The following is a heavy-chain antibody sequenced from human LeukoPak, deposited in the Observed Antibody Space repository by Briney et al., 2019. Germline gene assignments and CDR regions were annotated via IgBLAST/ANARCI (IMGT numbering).Heavy chain of an antibody. V-gene: IGHV3-48*03. D-gene: IGHD3-10*01. CDR1: GFTFSSFE. CDR2: ISSSGTTI. Sequence: SGGSLRLSCVASGFTFSSFEMNWVRQAPGKGLEWVSYISSSGTTISYADSVRGRFTISRDNANNSLYLQMNSLRVEDTAFYHCASYGSANLWGQGTLVTVPS. CDR3: ASYGSANL. J-gene: IGHJ5*02.